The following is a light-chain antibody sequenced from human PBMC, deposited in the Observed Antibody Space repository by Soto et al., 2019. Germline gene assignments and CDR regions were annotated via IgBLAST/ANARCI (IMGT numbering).Light chain of an antibody. Sequence: DIQMTQSPSSLSASVGDRVTITCRASESIGSHLNWYQQKPGQAPKALIYAISSLQSGVPSRFSGSGSGTDFTLTIISLQPADFATYYCQQSYSAPQFTFGPGTKVEIK. CDR3: QQSYSAPQFT. J-gene: IGKJ3*01. V-gene: IGKV1-39*01. CDR2: AIS. CDR1: ESIGSH.